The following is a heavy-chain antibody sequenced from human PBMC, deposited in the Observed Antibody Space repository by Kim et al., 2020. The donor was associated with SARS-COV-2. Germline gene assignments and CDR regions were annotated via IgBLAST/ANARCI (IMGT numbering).Heavy chain of an antibody. J-gene: IGHJ4*02. Sequence: GSTDYHPSLKSRVTISVDTSKNQFSRKLSSVTAADTAVYYCARGSGSFNYWGQGTLVTVSS. CDR3: ARGSGSFNY. CDR2: GST. D-gene: IGHD1-26*01. V-gene: IGHV4-34*01.